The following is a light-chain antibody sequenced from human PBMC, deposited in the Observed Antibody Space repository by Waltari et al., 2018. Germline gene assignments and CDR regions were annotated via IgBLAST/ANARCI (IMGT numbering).Light chain of an antibody. CDR1: PSVLKSSTNKNY. CDR2: WSS. J-gene: IGKJ4*01. CDR3: QQYYNAPVT. Sequence: EIVMTQSPESLAVSLGERATINCKSSPSVLKSSTNKNYLAWYQHRPRQPPKLLFYWSSTRESGVPDRFSTSGSGTDFTLTISSLQAEDVAVYYCQQYYNAPVTFGGGTKMEIK. V-gene: IGKV4-1*01.